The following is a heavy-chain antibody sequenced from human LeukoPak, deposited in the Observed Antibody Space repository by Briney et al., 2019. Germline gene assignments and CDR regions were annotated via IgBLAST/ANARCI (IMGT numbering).Heavy chain of an antibody. V-gene: IGHV1-69*13. CDR3: ARKEVTTVEHYYYGMDV. J-gene: IGHJ6*02. D-gene: IGHD4-11*01. CDR1: GGTFSSYA. Sequence: GASVKVSCKASGGTFSSYAISWVRQAPGQGLEWMGGIIPIFGTANYAQKFQGRVTITADESTSTAYMELSSLRSEDTAVYYRARKEVTTVEHYYYGMDVWGQGTTVTVSS. CDR2: IIPIFGTA.